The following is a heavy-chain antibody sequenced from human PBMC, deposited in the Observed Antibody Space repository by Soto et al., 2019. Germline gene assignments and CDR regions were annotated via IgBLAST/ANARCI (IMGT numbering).Heavy chain of an antibody. CDR3: AKKDGTDGYYDAFDI. J-gene: IGHJ3*02. CDR1: GFTFSSYA. CDR2: ISGSGGST. Sequence: EVQLLESGGGLVQPGGSLRLSCAASGFTFSSYAMSWVRQAPGKGLEWVSAISGSGGSTYYADSVKGRFTISRDNSKNTLFLQMNSLRVEDTALYYCAKKDGTDGYYDAFDIWGRGTMVTVSS. V-gene: IGHV3-23*01. D-gene: IGHD3-22*01.